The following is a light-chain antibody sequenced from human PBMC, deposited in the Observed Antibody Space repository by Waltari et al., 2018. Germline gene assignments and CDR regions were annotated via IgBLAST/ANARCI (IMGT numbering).Light chain of an antibody. Sequence: DIQMTQSPSTLSASVGDRVTITCRASQTIRTWLAWYQQKPGKAPKVLIYKASSLESGVPSRFSANGSGTEFTLTVSSLQPDDFATYYCQQYNSYSYTFGQGTKLEIK. V-gene: IGKV1-5*03. J-gene: IGKJ2*01. CDR3: QQYNSYSYT. CDR2: KAS. CDR1: QTIRTW.